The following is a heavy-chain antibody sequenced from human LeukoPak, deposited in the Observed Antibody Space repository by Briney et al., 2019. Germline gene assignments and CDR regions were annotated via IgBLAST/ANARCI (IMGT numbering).Heavy chain of an antibody. CDR2: FYTSGTT. CDR3: ARTVVTLDWYFDL. J-gene: IGHJ2*01. D-gene: IGHD4-23*01. V-gene: IGHV4-4*07. Sequence: SETLSLTCSVSGGSISSYSWNWIRQPAGKGLEWIGRFYTSGTTNYNPSLKSRVTMSIDTSKNQVSLKMRSVTAADTAVYYCARTVVTLDWYFDLWGRGTLASVSS. CDR1: GGSISSYS.